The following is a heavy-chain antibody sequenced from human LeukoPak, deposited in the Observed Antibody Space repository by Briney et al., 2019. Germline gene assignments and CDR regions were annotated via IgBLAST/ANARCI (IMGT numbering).Heavy chain of an antibody. CDR2: ISASGAVP. Sequence: PGGSLRLSCAASGFRFDSFYMGWIRQVPGKGLDYIALISASGAVPYYAESVRGRFTISRDNTKNSVSLQMNNLSADDTAVYYCVRSLIVASEDYWGQGTLVTVSS. D-gene: IGHD3-22*01. CDR1: GFRFDSFY. J-gene: IGHJ4*02. CDR3: VRSLIVASEDY. V-gene: IGHV3-11*04.